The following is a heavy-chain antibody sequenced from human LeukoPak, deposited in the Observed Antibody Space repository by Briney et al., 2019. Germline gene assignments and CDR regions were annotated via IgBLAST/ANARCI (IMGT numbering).Heavy chain of an antibody. CDR3: ATQRQEYYYDSSGSTPHDY. J-gene: IGHJ4*02. Sequence: GGSLRLSCAASGFTFSSYGMHWVRQAPGKGLEWVAFIRYDGSNKYYADSVKGRFTISRDNSKNTLYLQMNSLRAEDTAVYYCATQRQEYYYDSSGSTPHDYWGQGTLVTVSS. V-gene: IGHV3-30*02. CDR1: GFTFSSYG. CDR2: IRYDGSNK. D-gene: IGHD3-22*01.